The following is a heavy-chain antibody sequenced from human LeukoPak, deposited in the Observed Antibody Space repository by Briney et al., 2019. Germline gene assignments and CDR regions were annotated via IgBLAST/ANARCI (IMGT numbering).Heavy chain of an antibody. D-gene: IGHD3-16*01. CDR1: GGSISSGI. V-gene: IGHV3-21*01. Sequence: ETLSLTCTVSGGSISSGIYYWGWIRQPPGKGLEWVSSIRSSSTYIYYADSVKGRFTVSRDDAKNSLYLQMNSLRADDTAVYYCARDGGYYYMDVWGKGTTVTVSS. CDR3: ARDGGYYYMDV. CDR2: IRSSSTYI. J-gene: IGHJ6*03.